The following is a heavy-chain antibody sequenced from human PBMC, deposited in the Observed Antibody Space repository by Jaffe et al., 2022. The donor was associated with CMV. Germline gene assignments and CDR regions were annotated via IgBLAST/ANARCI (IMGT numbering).Heavy chain of an antibody. CDR2: MNPKNGAT. Sequence: QVQLVQSGAEVKKPGASVRVSCKTSGYNFIDYNLHWVRQAPGQGLEWMGWMNPKNGATNYAQKFQGRVTMTGDTSINLAYVELSRLTSDDTAIYYCATEEMSGSGSYHLDYWGQGTLITVSS. D-gene: IGHD3-10*01. J-gene: IGHJ4*02. CDR3: ATEEMSGSGSYHLDY. CDR1: GYNFIDYN. V-gene: IGHV1-2*02.